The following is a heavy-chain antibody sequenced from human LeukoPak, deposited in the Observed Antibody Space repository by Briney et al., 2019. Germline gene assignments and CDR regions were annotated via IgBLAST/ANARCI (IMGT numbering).Heavy chain of an antibody. CDR1: GFTLSDHY. CDR2: SRNKPSGYTT. V-gene: IGHV3-72*01. J-gene: IGHJ4*02. Sequence: PGGSLRLSCAASGFTLSDHYVDWVSQAPGKGLEWIGRSRNKPSGYTTEYAASVKGRFTISRDDSKNSLYLQMNSLKTEDTAVYFCSRDPRLLDFWGQGTLVTVSS. CDR3: SRDPRLLDF.